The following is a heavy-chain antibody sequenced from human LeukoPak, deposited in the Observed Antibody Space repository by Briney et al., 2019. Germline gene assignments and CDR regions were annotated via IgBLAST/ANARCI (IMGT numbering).Heavy chain of an antibody. J-gene: IGHJ6*02. Sequence: SVKVSCKASGGTFSSYAISWVRQAPGQGLEWMGGIIPIFGTANYAQKFQGRVTITADESTSTAYMELSSLRSEDTAVYYCARSPGVVPNYYYGMDAWGQGTTVTVSS. CDR3: ARSPGVVPNYYYGMDA. CDR1: GGTFSSYA. D-gene: IGHD3-3*01. CDR2: IIPIFGTA. V-gene: IGHV1-69*13.